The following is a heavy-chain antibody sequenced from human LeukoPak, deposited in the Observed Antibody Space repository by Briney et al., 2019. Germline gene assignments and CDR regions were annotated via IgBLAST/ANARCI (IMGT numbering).Heavy chain of an antibody. CDR3: AGAAAAGAYYYYYDMDV. J-gene: IGHJ6*02. CDR1: GGSISSGGYY. D-gene: IGHD6-13*01. Sequence: SDTLSLICTLSGGSISSGGYYWSWIRQHPGKGLEWFGYIYYSVSTNYNSSHKRLVTISVDTSKNQFSQKQSSVAAADTAVYYCAGAAAAGAYYYYYDMDVWGQGTTVTVSS. V-gene: IGHV4-61*08. CDR2: IYYSVST.